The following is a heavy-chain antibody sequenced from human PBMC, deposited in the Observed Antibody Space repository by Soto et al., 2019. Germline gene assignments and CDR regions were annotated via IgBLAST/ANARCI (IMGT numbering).Heavy chain of an antibody. D-gene: IGHD3-22*01. CDR1: EFTFSNYV. Sequence: GGSLRLSCAASEFTFSNYVMSWVRQAPGKGLEWVSSISSSGGTPYYGDSVKGRFIISRDNSRDTLYLQMHSLRAEDTAVYFCAKGLYDNAGYYYSNWGEGTLVNVSS. V-gene: IGHV3-23*01. J-gene: IGHJ4*02. CDR2: ISSSGGTP. CDR3: AKGLYDNAGYYYSN.